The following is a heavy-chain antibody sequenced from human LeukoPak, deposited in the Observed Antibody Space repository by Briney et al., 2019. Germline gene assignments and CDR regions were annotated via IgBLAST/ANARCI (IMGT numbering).Heavy chain of an antibody. CDR1: GFTFSSYA. CDR3: AKDRGDNSGYYYFDY. Sequence: PGGSLRLSCAASGFTFSSYAMSWVRQAPGKGLEWVSGISGSGGSTYYADSVKGRFTISRDNSKNTLYLQMNSLRAEDTAVYYCAKDRGDNSGYYYFDYWGQGTLVTVSS. D-gene: IGHD3-22*01. J-gene: IGHJ4*02. V-gene: IGHV3-23*01. CDR2: ISGSGGST.